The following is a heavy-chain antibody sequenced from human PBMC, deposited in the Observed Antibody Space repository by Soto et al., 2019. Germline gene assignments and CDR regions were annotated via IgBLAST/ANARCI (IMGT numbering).Heavy chain of an antibody. CDR2: IGAYNGNT. CDR3: ARVKKTVTTYHYYYYMDV. J-gene: IGHJ6*03. D-gene: IGHD4-4*01. CDR1: GYTFTSYG. Sequence: ASVKVSCKASGYTFTSYGISWVRQAPGQGLEWMGWIGAYNGNTNYAQKLQGRVTMTTDTSTSTAYMELRSLRSDDTAVYYCARVKKTVTTYHYYYYMDVWGKGTTVTVSS. V-gene: IGHV1-18*01.